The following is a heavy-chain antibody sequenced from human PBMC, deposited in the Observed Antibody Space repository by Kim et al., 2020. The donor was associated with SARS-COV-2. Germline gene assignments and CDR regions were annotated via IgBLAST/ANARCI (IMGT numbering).Heavy chain of an antibody. J-gene: IGHJ4*02. CDR1: GFTFSNAW. D-gene: IGHD6-6*01. V-gene: IGHV3-15*01. Sequence: GGSLRLSCAASGFTFSNAWMSWVRQAPGKGLEWVGRIKSKTDGGTTDYAAPVKGRFTISRDDSKNTLYLQMNSLKTEDTAVYYCTTGLGSTAATNYWGQGTLVTVSS. CDR2: IKSKTDGGTT. CDR3: TTGLGSTAATNY.